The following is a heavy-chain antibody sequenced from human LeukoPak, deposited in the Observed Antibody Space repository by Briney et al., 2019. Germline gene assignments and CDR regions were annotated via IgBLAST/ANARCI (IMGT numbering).Heavy chain of an antibody. CDR3: ARDDPVSGTEWLVLSDY. Sequence: GGSLRLSCAASGFNFNDYDINWVRQVPGKGLEWVSGINWNSVHIGYADSVRGRFTISRDNSKNTLYLQMNSLRAEDTAVYYCARDDPVSGTEWLVLSDYWGQGTLVTVSS. CDR1: GFNFNDYD. V-gene: IGHV3-9*01. CDR2: INWNSVHI. J-gene: IGHJ4*02. D-gene: IGHD6-19*01.